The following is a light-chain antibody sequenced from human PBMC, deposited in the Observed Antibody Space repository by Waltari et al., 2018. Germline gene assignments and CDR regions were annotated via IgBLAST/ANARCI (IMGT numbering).Light chain of an antibody. J-gene: IGKJ4*01. CDR2: DAS. V-gene: IGKV3-11*01. CDR3: QQRSNWLT. CDR1: QSVSSY. Sequence: ELVLTQSAANLSLSPGERATLSCRASQSVSSYLAWYQQKPGQAPRLLIYDASNRATGIPARFSGSGSGTDFTLTISSLEPEDFAVYYCQQRSNWLTFGGGTKVEIK.